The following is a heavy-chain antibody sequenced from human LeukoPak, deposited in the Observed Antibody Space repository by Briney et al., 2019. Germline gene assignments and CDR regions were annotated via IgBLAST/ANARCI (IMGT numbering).Heavy chain of an antibody. CDR3: ARDGVTMRRNAFDI. CDR1: GYSISSGYY. CDR2: IYHSGST. D-gene: IGHD3-22*01. J-gene: IGHJ3*02. V-gene: IGHV4-38-2*02. Sequence: PSETLSLTCTVSGYSISSGYYWGWIRPPPGKGLEWIGSIYHSGSTYYNPSLKSRVTISVDTSKNQFSLKLSSVTAADTAVYYCARDGVTMRRNAFDIWGQGTMVTVSS.